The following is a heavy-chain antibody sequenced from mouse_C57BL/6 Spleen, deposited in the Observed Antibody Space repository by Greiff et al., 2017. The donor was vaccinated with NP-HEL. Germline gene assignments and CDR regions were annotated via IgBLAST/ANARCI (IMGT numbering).Heavy chain of an antibody. V-gene: IGHV6-3*01. Sequence: EVKLVESGGGLVQPGGSMKLSCVASGFTFSNYWMNWVRQSPEKGLEWVAQIRLKSDNYATHYAESVKGRFTISRDDSKSSVYLQMNNLRSEDTGIYYCTKSPLLRAWFAYWGQGTLVTVSA. CDR1: GFTFSNYW. J-gene: IGHJ3*01. D-gene: IGHD1-2*01. CDR3: TKSPLLRAWFAY. CDR2: IRLKSDNYAT.